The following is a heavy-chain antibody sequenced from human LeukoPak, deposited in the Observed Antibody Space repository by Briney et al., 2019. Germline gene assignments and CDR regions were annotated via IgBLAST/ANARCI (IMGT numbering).Heavy chain of an antibody. CDR1: GFTFSSYA. J-gene: IGHJ4*02. CDR3: AKVRTSSGWDIQFFDY. V-gene: IGHV3-23*01. D-gene: IGHD6-19*01. Sequence: GGSLRLSCAASGFTFSSYAMSWVRQAPGKGLEWVSAISGSGVSTYYADSVKGRFTISRDSSKNTLYLQMNSLGAEDTAVYYCAKVRTSSGWDIQFFDYWGQGTLVTVSS. CDR2: ISGSGVST.